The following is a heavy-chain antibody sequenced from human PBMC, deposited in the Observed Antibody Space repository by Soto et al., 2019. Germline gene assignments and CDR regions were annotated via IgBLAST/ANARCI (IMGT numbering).Heavy chain of an antibody. J-gene: IGHJ3*02. CDR2: ISGSGGST. D-gene: IGHD3-16*01. Sequence: LRLSCVASGFPFSSYAMSWVRQTPGKGLEWVSGISGSGGSTYYADSVKGRFTISRDISNNTLSLQMHILRVEDTAVYFCAKGGYYSLFDIWGQGTMVTVSS. CDR3: AKGGYYSLFDI. CDR1: GFPFSSYA. V-gene: IGHV3-23*01.